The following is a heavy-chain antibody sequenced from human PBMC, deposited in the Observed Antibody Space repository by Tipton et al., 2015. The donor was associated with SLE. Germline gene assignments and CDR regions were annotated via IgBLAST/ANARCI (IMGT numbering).Heavy chain of an antibody. CDR2: IYYSGST. V-gene: IGHV4-39*07. CDR1: GGSISSSSYY. J-gene: IGHJ6*03. CDR3: ARGSYYMDV. Sequence: LRLSCTVSGGSISSSSYYWGWIRQPPGKGLEWIGSIYYSGSTYYNPSVKSRVTISVDTSKNQFSLRLSPVTAADTAVYYCARGSYYMDVWGKGTTVTVSS.